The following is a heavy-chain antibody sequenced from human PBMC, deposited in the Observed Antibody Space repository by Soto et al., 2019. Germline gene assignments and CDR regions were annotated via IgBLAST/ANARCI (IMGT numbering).Heavy chain of an antibody. V-gene: IGHV3-23*01. Sequence: GGSLRLSCAASVFTFSSYAMSWVRQAPGKGLEWVSAISGSGGSTYYADSVKGRFTISRDNSKNTLYLQMNSLRAEDTAVYYCAKGDSSSWYGDLFDYWGQGTLVTVSS. J-gene: IGHJ4*02. CDR2: ISGSGGST. CDR3: AKGDSSSWYGDLFDY. D-gene: IGHD6-13*01. CDR1: VFTFSSYA.